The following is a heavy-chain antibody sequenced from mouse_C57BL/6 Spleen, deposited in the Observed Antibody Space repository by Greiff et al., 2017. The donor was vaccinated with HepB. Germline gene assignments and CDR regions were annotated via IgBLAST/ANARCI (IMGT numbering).Heavy chain of an antibody. D-gene: IGHD1-1*01. CDR3: AGRGYYYGSSYAMDY. CDR1: GYTFTDYY. J-gene: IGHJ4*01. Sequence: EVQLQQSGPELVKPGASVKISCKASGYTFTDYYMNWVKQSHGKSLEWIGDINPNNGGTSYNQKFKGKATLTVDKSSSTAYMELRSLTSEDSAVYYCAGRGYYYGSSYAMDYWGQGTSVTVSS. V-gene: IGHV1-26*01. CDR2: INPNNGGT.